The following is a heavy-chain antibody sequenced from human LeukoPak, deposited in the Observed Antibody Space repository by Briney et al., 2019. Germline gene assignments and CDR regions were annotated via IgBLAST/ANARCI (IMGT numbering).Heavy chain of an antibody. J-gene: IGHJ5*02. Sequence: GGSLRLSCAASGFXLSDYDINWVRQAPGKGLEWVSYVSSSGNIIYYADSVKGRFTISRDIAKNSLYLQMSSLRADDTAVYYCARGQWQFDLWGQGTLVTVSS. V-gene: IGHV3-48*03. D-gene: IGHD6-19*01. CDR2: VSSSGNII. CDR1: GFXLSDYD. CDR3: ARGQWQFDL.